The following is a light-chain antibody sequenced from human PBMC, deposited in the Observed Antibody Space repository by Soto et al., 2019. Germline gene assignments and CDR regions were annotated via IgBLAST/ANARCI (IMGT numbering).Light chain of an antibody. CDR3: QQYGSSPRT. V-gene: IGKV3-20*01. CDR1: QSVTSTY. CDR2: GAS. J-gene: IGKJ1*01. Sequence: EIVLTQYPGTLSLSPGDRATLSCRASQSVTSTYLAWYQQEPGQAPRLLIYGASSRATGIPDRFSGSGSGTDFTLTISRLEPEDFAVYYCQQYGSSPRTFGQGTKVEIK.